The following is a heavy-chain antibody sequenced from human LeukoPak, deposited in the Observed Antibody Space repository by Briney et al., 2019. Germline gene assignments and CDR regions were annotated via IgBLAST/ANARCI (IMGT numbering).Heavy chain of an antibody. D-gene: IGHD2-8*02. CDR2: IDTSGDNT. J-gene: IGHJ4*02. CDR1: GFTFSNCG. CDR3: AKHWSRFDY. V-gene: IGHV3-23*01. Sequence: GGSLRLSCAASGFTFSNCGMHWVRQAPGKGLEWVSAIDTSGDNTYYADSVKGRFTISRDNSRNTLFLQMNSLRAEDTAVYYCAKHWSRFDYWGQGTLVTVSS.